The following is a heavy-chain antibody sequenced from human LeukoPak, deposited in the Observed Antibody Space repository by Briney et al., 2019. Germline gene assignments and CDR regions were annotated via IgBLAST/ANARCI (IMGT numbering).Heavy chain of an antibody. D-gene: IGHD3-3*01. V-gene: IGHV1-46*01. CDR1: GYTFTSYY. CDR2: INPSGGST. CDR3: AREPLRFLEWRGGAFDI. J-gene: IGHJ3*02. Sequence: GASVKVSCKASGYTFTSYYMHWVRQAPGQGLEWMGIINPSGGSTSYAQKFQGRVTMTRDTSTSTVYMELSSLRSEDTAVYYCAREPLRFLEWRGGAFDIWGQGTMVTVSS.